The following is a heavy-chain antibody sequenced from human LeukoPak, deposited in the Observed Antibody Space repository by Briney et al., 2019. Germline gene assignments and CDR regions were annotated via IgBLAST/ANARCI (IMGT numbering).Heavy chain of an antibody. CDR3: ARNLGWFGEFPDY. V-gene: IGHV4-59*01. Sequence: SETLSLTCTVSGGSISSYYWSWIRQPPGKGLEWIGYIYYSGSTNYNPSLKSRVTISVDTSKNQFSLKLSSVTAADTAVYYRARNLGWFGEFPDYWGQGTLVTVSS. CDR2: IYYSGST. D-gene: IGHD3-10*01. J-gene: IGHJ4*02. CDR1: GGSISSYY.